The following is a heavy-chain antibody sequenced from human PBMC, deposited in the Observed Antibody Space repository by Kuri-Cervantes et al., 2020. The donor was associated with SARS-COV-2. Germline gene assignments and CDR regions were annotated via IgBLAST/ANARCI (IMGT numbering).Heavy chain of an antibody. V-gene: IGHV3-30-3*01. CDR3: ARGPAADEWVTIFGVAPSGAFDI. D-gene: IGHD3-3*01. J-gene: IGHJ3*02. CDR2: ISYDGSNK. Sequence: GGSLRLSCAASGFTFSSYAMHWVRQAPGKGLEWVAVISYDGSNKYYADSVKGRFTISRDNSKNTLYLQMNSLRAEDTAVYYCARGPAADEWVTIFGVAPSGAFDIWGQGTMVTVSS. CDR1: GFTFSSYA.